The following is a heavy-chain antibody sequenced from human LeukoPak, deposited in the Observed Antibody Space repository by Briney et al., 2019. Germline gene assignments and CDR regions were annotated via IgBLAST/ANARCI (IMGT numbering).Heavy chain of an antibody. CDR3: AVSSPWWQDEPYFDY. D-gene: IGHD2-15*01. CDR1: GGSISSYY. V-gene: IGHV4-59*01. Sequence: SETLSLTCTVSGGSISSYYWSWIRQPPGKGLEWIGYIYYSGSTNYNPSLKSRVTISVDTSKNQFSLKLSSVTAADTAVYYCAVSSPWWQDEPYFDYWGQGTLVTVSS. CDR2: IYYSGST. J-gene: IGHJ4*02.